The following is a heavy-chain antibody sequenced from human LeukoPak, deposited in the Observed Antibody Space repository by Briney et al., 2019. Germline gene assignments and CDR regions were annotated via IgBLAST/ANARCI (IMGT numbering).Heavy chain of an antibody. V-gene: IGHV4-38-2*01. CDR1: GYSISNHYY. CDR2: YYHTGSS. J-gene: IGHJ2*01. Sequence: SETLSLTCAVSGYSISNHYYWGWIRQPPGKGLEWIGSYYHTGSSYYNPSLQSRDAISIDTSKNQFSLELASVTAADTAVYYCASVTRSMSRFFDLWGRGTLVIVSS. D-gene: IGHD4-17*01. CDR3: ASVTRSMSRFFDL.